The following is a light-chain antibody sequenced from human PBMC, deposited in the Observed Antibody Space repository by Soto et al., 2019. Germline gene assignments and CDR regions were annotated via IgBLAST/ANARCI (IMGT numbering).Light chain of an antibody. CDR3: CSYAGSYTSSV. J-gene: IGLJ1*01. CDR1: SSDVGAYKY. Sequence: QSVLTQPRSVSGSPGQSVTISCTGTSSDVGAYKYVSWYQQHPGKAPKLMIYDVSKRPSGVPDRFSGSKSGNMASLTISGLQAEDEADYYCCSYAGSYTSSVFGTGTKVTVL. V-gene: IGLV2-11*01. CDR2: DVS.